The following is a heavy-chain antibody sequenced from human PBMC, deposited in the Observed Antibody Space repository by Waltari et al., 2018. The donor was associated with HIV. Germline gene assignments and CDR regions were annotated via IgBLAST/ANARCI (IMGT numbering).Heavy chain of an antibody. CDR1: GFPFSSSW. CDR3: ARRQQLTD. Sequence: EVRLVESGGGLVQPGGSLRLSCAASGFPFSSSWMTWVGQAPGKGLEWVANIKEDGSEIHYVDSVKGRFTISRDNAKNSLYLQMNSLRAEDTAVYYCARRQQLTDWGQGTLVTVSS. D-gene: IGHD6-13*01. J-gene: IGHJ4*02. V-gene: IGHV3-7*01. CDR2: IKEDGSEI.